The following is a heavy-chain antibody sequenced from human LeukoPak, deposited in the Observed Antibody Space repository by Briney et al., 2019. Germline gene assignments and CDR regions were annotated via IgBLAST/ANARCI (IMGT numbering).Heavy chain of an antibody. CDR1: GFIFRNYW. CDR3: AITGGPTVTAFDL. Sequence: SGGSLRLSCVASGFIFRNYWMSWVRQAPGKGLEWVANINHDGGDKNYVGSVKGRFTISRDNAKSSLYLQMSSLRVEDTAVYYCAITGGPTVTAFDLWGQGILVTVSS. D-gene: IGHD4-17*01. J-gene: IGHJ4*02. V-gene: IGHV3-7*02. CDR2: INHDGGDK.